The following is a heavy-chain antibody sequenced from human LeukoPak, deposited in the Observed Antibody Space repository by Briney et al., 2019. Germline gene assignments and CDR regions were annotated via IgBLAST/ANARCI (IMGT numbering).Heavy chain of an antibody. CDR2: ISSSSSYI. J-gene: IGHJ6*02. CDR3: ARDRYTPIRSGSYYHCMDV. D-gene: IGHD1-26*01. V-gene: IGHV3-21*01. Sequence: GGSLRLSCAASGFTFSSYSMNWVRQAPGEGLEWVSSISSSSSYIYYADSVKGRFTISRDNAKNTLYLQMNSLRAEDTAVYYCARDRYTPIRSGSYYHCMDVWGQGTTVTVSS. CDR1: GFTFSSYS.